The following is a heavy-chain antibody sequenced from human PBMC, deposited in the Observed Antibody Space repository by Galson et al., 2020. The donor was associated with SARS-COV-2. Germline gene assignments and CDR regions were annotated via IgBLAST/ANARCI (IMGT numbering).Heavy chain of an antibody. D-gene: IGHD3-9*01. CDR3: APSAGESPGYTPYYFDY. V-gene: IGHV1-2*02. CDR1: GYTFTGYY. J-gene: IGHJ4*02. CDR2: INPNNGGT. Sequence: ASVKVSCKTSGYTFTGYYMHWVRQAPGQGLEWMGWINPNNGGTNYAQNFHGRVTMTRDTSITTAYMELSRLTSDDTAVYYCAPSAGESPGYTPYYFDYWGQGTLITVSS.